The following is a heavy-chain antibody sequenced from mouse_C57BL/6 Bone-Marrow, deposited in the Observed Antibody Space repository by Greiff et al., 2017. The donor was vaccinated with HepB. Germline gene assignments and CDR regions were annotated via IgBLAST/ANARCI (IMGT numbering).Heavy chain of an antibody. J-gene: IGHJ2*01. V-gene: IGHV1-7*01. D-gene: IGHD1-1*01. Sequence: VQLQQSGAELAKPGASVKLSCKASGYTFTSYCMHWVKQRPGQGLEWIGYINPSSGYTKYNQKFKDKATLTADKSSSTAYMQLSSLTYVDSAVYDCASPSYYDGYYIDYWGQGTTLTVSS. CDR2: INPSSGYT. CDR1: GYTFTSYC. CDR3: ASPSYYDGYYIDY.